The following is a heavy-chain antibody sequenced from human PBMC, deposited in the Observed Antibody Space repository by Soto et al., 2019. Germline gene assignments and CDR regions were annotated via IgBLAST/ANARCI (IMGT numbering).Heavy chain of an antibody. V-gene: IGHV4-4*02. J-gene: IGHJ6*03. CDR3: AREYGGYRENYYYYYMDV. Sequence: QVQLQESGPGLVKPSGTLSLTCAVSGGSISSSNWWSWVRQPPGKGLEWIGEIYQSGSTNYSPSLKSRVTISVDRSKNQFSLRLSSVTAADTAVYYCAREYGGYRENYYYYYMDVWGKGSTVTVSS. CDR1: GGSISSSNW. CDR2: IYQSGST. D-gene: IGHD5-12*01.